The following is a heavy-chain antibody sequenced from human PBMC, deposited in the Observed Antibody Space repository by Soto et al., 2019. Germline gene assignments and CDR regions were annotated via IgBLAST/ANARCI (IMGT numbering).Heavy chain of an antibody. V-gene: IGHV4-61*01. CDR2: IYYSGST. CDR1: GDSVSSGSYY. D-gene: IGHD1-1*01. Sequence: QVQLQESGPGLVKPAETLSLTCTVSGDSVSSGSYYWSWIRQPPGKGLEWIAYIYYSGSTNYNPSLKSRVTISLDTSKNQFSLKVTSVTAADTAVYYCARILTTMDVWGQGTTVTVSS. J-gene: IGHJ6*02. CDR3: ARILTTMDV.